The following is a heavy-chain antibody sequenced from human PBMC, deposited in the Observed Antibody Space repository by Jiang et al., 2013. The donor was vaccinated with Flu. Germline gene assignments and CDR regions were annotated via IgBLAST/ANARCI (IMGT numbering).Heavy chain of an antibody. D-gene: IGHD5-12*01. Sequence: SLKSRVTISVDTSKNQFSLKLSSVTAADTAVYYCARDQGDIVATRGPVWSFDYWGQGTLVTVSS. CDR3: ARDQGDIVATRGPVWSFDY. J-gene: IGHJ4*02. V-gene: IGHV4-30-2*04.